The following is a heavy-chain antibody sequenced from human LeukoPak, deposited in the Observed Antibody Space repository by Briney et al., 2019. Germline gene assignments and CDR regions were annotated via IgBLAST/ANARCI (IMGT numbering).Heavy chain of an antibody. Sequence: ASVKVSCKASGYTFTSYGISWVRQAPGQRLEWMGWISAYNGNTNYAQKLQGRVTMTTDTSTSTAYMELSSLRSEDTAVYYCARTGYCSSTSCSDRWFDPWGQGTLVTVSS. V-gene: IGHV1-18*01. D-gene: IGHD2-2*01. CDR3: ARTGYCSSTSCSDRWFDP. CDR2: ISAYNGNT. CDR1: GYTFTSYG. J-gene: IGHJ5*02.